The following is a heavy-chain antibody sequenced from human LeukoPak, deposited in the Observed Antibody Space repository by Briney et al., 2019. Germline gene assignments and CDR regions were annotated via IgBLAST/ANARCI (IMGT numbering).Heavy chain of an antibody. J-gene: IGHJ4*02. CDR2: LWPDGRDK. Sequence: GGSLRLSCAASGFSFSTYWMTWVRQAPGKGVGGVATLWPDGRDKRYVDSVRDRFTISRDNAKNSLYLQMDSLSAEDTAVYYCARLLGAGTTFDYWGQGAQVTVSS. V-gene: IGHV3-7*01. CDR1: GFSFSTYW. D-gene: IGHD4-17*01. CDR3: ARLLGAGTTFDY.